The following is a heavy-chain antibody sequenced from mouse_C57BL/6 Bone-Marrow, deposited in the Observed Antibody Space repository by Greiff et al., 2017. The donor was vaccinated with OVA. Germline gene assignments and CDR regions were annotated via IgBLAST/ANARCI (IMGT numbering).Heavy chain of an antibody. CDR3: ARESSYRYFDV. J-gene: IGHJ1*03. V-gene: IGHV3-6*01. Sequence: EVKLMESGPGLVKPSQSLSLTCSVTGYSIISGYYWNWIRQFPGNKLEWMGYISYDGSNNYNPSLKNRISITRDTSKNQFFLKLNSVTTEDTATYYCARESSYRYFDVWGTGTTVTVSS. CDR1: GYSIISGYY. CDR2: ISYDGSN. D-gene: IGHD1-1*01.